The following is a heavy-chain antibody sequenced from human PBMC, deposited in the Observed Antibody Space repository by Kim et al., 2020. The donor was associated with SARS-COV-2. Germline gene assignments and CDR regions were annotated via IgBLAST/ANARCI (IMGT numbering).Heavy chain of an antibody. J-gene: IGHJ4*02. CDR3: AKEGDPSYTEYPDLAVAGLFDY. CDR1: GFTFSSYA. V-gene: IGHV3-23*01. CDR2: ISGSGGST. D-gene: IGHD6-19*01. Sequence: GGSLRLSCAASGFTFSSYAMSWVRQAPGKGLEWVSAISGSGGSTYYADSVKGRFTISRDTSKNTLYLQMNSLRAEDTAVYYCAKEGDPSYTEYPDLAVAGLFDYWGQGSLVTLSS.